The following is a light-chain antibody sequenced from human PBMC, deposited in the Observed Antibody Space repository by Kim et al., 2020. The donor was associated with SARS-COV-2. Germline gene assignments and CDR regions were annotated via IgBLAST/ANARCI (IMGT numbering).Light chain of an antibody. V-gene: IGLV4-69*01. CDR3: QTWGTGIVV. CDR1: RGHSSYA. J-gene: IGLJ2*01. Sequence: ASVQLTCPLSRGHSSYAIAWHQQQPEKGPRYLMKVNSDGSHSKGDGIPDRFSGSSSGAERFLTISSLQSEDEADYYCQTWGTGIVVFGGGTQLTVL. CDR2: VNSDGSH.